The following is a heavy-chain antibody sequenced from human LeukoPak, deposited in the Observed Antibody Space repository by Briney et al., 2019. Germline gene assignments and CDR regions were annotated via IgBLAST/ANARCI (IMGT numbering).Heavy chain of an antibody. J-gene: IGHJ4*02. Sequence: GGSLRLSCAASGFTFSSYWMSWVRQAPGKALEWVANIKHDGSDKYYVDSVKGRFTISRDNAKNSLYLQMNSLRAEDTAMYYCARDLWFGEFPYYFDQWGQGTLVTVSS. CDR3: ARDLWFGEFPYYFDQ. V-gene: IGHV3-7*01. D-gene: IGHD3-10*01. CDR1: GFTFSSYW. CDR2: IKHDGSDK.